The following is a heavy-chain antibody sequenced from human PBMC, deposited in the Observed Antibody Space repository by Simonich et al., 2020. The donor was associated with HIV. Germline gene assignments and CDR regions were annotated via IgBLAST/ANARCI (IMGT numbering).Heavy chain of an antibody. V-gene: IGHV4-34*01. D-gene: IGHD4-17*01. Sequence: QVQLQQWGAGLLKPSETLSLTCAVYGGSFSGYYWSWIRQPPGKGLEWIVEINHSGSTNYNPSLKSRVTISVDTSKNQFSLKLSSVTAADTAVYYCARRHPTTVTTPYFDYWGQGTLVTVSS. CDR2: INHSGST. CDR1: GGSFSGYY. CDR3: ARRHPTTVTTPYFDY. J-gene: IGHJ4*02.